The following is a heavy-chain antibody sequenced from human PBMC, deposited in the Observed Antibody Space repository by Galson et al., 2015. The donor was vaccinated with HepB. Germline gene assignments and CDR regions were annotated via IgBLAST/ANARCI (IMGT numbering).Heavy chain of an antibody. CDR3: AGGYCGSTSCYGYYYYGMDV. J-gene: IGHJ6*02. CDR2: IYYSGST. D-gene: IGHD2-2*01. V-gene: IGHV4-59*01. CDR1: GGFISSYY. Sequence: SETLSLTCTVSGGFISSYYWSWIRLPPGKGLEWIGYIYYSGSTNYNPSLKSRATISVDTSKNQFSLKLRSVTAADTAVYYCAGGYCGSTSCYGYYYYGMDVWGQGTTVTVSS.